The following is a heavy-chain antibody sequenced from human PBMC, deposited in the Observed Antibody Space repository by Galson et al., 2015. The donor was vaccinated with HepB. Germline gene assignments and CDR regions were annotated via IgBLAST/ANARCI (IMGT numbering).Heavy chain of an antibody. CDR3: ARGVHVGVVGVCRNNWFDP. J-gene: IGHJ5*02. V-gene: IGHV1-18*01. Sequence: SVKVSCKASGYTFSTYSITWVRQAPGQGLEWMGWISPYNREIKYARKFQGRVTMTTDRFTSTAYMELRSLRSDDTAFYYCARGVHVGVVGVCRNNWFDPWGQGTLVTVSS. D-gene: IGHD2-15*01. CDR2: ISPYNREI. CDR1: GYTFSTYS.